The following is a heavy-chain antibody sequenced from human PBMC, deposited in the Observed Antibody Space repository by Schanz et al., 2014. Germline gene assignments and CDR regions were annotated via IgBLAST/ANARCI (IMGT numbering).Heavy chain of an antibody. J-gene: IGHJ4*02. CDR3: ARDRLECGAECYSVEVFEI. D-gene: IGHD2-21*01. CDR1: GGTFSSFG. V-gene: IGHV1-69*04. Sequence: QVQLVQSGAEVKKPGSPVKVSCKSSGGTFSSFGINWVRQAPGQGLEWMGRIIPSLGLAKYEQKFQDKVTITADTSTTTAYMELSGLRSEDTAVYYCARDRLECGAECYSVEVFEIWGQGTLXIVSS. CDR2: IIPSLGLA.